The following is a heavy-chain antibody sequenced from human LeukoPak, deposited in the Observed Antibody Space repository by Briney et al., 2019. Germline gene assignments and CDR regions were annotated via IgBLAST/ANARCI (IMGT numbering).Heavy chain of an antibody. CDR1: GGSISSYY. CDR2: IYTSGST. J-gene: IGHJ5*02. CDR3: ARDGASWGLSWFDP. Sequence: SETLSLTCTVSGGSISSYYWSWIRQPPGKGLEWIGYIYTSGSTNYNPSLKSRVTISVDTSKNQFSLKLSSVTAADTAVYYCARDGASWGLSWFDPWGQGTLVTVSS. V-gene: IGHV4-59*01. D-gene: IGHD7-27*01.